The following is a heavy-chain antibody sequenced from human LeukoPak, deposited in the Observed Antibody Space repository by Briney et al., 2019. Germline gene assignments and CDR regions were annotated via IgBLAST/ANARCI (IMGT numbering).Heavy chain of an antibody. J-gene: IGHJ6*03. CDR2: IIPIFGTA. V-gene: IGHV1-69*05. CDR1: GGTFSSYA. Sequence: GASVKVSCKASGGTFSSYAISWVRQAPGQGLEWMGGIIPIFGTANYAQKFQGRVTMTRDTSISTAYMELSRLRSDDTAVYYCAISYCGGGICYYDYMDVWGKGTTVTVSS. D-gene: IGHD2-15*01. CDR3: AISYCGGGICYYDYMDV.